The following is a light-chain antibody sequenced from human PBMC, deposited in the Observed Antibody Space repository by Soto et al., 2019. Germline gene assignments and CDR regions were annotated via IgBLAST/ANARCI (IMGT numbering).Light chain of an antibody. V-gene: IGKV1-5*01. Sequence: DIQMAQSPSSLSASVGDRVTITCRASQSISRYLNWYQQKPGKAPKLLIYDASSLQSGVTSRLSGSGSGTEFTLTISSLQPDDFATYYCQQYHDYPITFGQGTRLEIK. CDR3: QQYHDYPIT. J-gene: IGKJ5*01. CDR2: DAS. CDR1: QSISRY.